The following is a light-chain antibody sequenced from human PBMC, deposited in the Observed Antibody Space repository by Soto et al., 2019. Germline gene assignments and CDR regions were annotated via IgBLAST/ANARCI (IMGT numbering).Light chain of an antibody. V-gene: IGKV3-20*01. J-gene: IGKJ4*01. CDR3: QQYGNSPPT. CDR2: GAS. Sequence: EIVLTQSPGTLSLSPGERATLSCRASQGLSSNYLAWYQQRPGQAPRLLIYGASSRATGIPERFSGSGSATDFTLTISRLEPEDFAVHHCQQYGNSPPTFGGGPKVEI. CDR1: QGLSSNY.